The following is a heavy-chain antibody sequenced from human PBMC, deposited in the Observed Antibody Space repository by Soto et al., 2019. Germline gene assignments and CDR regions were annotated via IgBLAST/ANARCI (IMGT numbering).Heavy chain of an antibody. D-gene: IGHD2-15*01. J-gene: IGHJ4*02. CDR3: VTGWSEY. CDR2: INPNSGGT. Sequence: ASVKFSCQASGYTFTGYYMHWVRQAPGQGLEWMGWINPNSGGTNYAQKFQGRVTMTRDTSISTAYMQMNSLRAEDTALYYCVTGWSEYWGQGTLVTVSS. V-gene: IGHV1-2*02. CDR1: GYTFTGYY.